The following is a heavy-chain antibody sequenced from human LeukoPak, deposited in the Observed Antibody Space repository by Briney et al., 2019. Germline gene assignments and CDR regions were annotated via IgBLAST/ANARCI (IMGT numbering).Heavy chain of an antibody. CDR1: GGSIASGTYY. CDR3: AGTTVTQRTLDY. CDR2: IYTSGST. J-gene: IGHJ4*02. V-gene: IGHV4-61*02. D-gene: IGHD4-17*01. Sequence: PSETLSLTCIVSGGSIASGTYYWSWIRQPAGKGLEWIGRIYTSGSTNYNPSLKSRVIISVDTSKNQFSLKLSSVTAADTAVYYCAGTTVTQRTLDYWGQGTLVTVSS.